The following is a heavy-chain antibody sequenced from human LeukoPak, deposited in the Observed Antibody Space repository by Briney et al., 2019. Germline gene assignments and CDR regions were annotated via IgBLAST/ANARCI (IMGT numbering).Heavy chain of an antibody. CDR3: ARTYYYDSSGYPGAFDI. CDR1: GFTFSSYA. D-gene: IGHD3-22*01. V-gene: IGHV3-23*01. Sequence: GGSLRLSYAASGFTFSSYAMSWVRQAPGKGLEWVSAITGSGSSAYYADSVKGRFTISRDNSKNTQYLQMNSLRVEDTAVYYCARTYYYDSSGYPGAFDIWGQGTMVTVSS. CDR2: ITGSGSSA. J-gene: IGHJ3*02.